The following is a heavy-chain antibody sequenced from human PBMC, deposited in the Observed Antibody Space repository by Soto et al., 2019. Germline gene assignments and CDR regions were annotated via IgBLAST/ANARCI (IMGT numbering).Heavy chain of an antibody. CDR1: GFTVSSNY. J-gene: IGHJ4*02. CDR2: IYSGGST. Sequence: PGGSLRLSCAASGFTVSSNYMSWIRQAPGKGLEWVSVIYSGGSTYYADSVKGRFTISRDNSKNTLYLQMNSLRAEDTAVYYCAREGLYSTHWSSLDYWGQGSLVTVS. D-gene: IGHD6-13*01. V-gene: IGHV3-66*01. CDR3: AREGLYSTHWSSLDY.